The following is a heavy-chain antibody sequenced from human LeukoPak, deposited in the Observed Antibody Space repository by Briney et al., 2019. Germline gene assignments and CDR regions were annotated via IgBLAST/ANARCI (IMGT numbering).Heavy chain of an antibody. V-gene: IGHV4-4*07. CDR1: GGSISSYY. J-gene: IGHJ4*02. D-gene: IGHD3-10*01. Sequence: SETLSLTCTVSGGSISSYYWSWIRQLAGKGLEWIGRIYTSGSTNYNPSLKSRVTMSVDTSKNQFSLKLSSVTAADTAVYYCAREGDGLWFGEHHFDYWGQGTLVTVSS. CDR3: AREGDGLWFGEHHFDY. CDR2: IYTSGST.